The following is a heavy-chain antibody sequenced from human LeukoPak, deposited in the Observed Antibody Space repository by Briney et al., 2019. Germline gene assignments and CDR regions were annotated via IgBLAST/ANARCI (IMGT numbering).Heavy chain of an antibody. CDR3: ASRGTYCSSTSCYGWFDP. CDR1: GYTFTSYY. V-gene: IGHV1-46*01. Sequence: ASVKVSCKASGYTFTSYYMHWVRQAPGQGLEWMGIINPSGGSTSYAQKFQGRVTMTRDMSTSTVYMELSSLRSEDTAVYYCASRGTYCSSTSCYGWFDPWGQGTLVTVSS. D-gene: IGHD2-2*01. CDR2: INPSGGST. J-gene: IGHJ5*02.